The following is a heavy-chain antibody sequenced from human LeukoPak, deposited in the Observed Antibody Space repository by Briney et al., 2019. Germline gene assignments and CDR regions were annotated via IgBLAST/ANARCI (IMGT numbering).Heavy chain of an antibody. CDR2: INRSGST. Sequence: KPSETLSLTCAVYGGSFSGYYWSWIRQPPGKGLEWIGEINRSGSTDYNPSLKSRVTISVDTSKNQFSLKLSSVTAADTAVYYCARGFWSGSPFDYWGQGTLVTVSS. CDR1: GGSFSGYY. D-gene: IGHD3-3*01. J-gene: IGHJ4*02. V-gene: IGHV4-34*01. CDR3: ARGFWSGSPFDY.